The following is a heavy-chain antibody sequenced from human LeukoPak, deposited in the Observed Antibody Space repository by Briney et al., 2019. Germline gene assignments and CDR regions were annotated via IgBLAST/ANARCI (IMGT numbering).Heavy chain of an antibody. D-gene: IGHD4-23*01. Sequence: SETLSLTCAVYGGSFSGYYWSWIRQPPGKGLEWIGEINHSGSTNYNPSLKSRVTTSVDTSKNQFSLKLSSVTAADTAVYYCASYYGGRFDYWGQGTLVTVSS. CDR1: GGSFSGYY. CDR3: ASYYGGRFDY. J-gene: IGHJ4*02. V-gene: IGHV4-34*01. CDR2: INHSGST.